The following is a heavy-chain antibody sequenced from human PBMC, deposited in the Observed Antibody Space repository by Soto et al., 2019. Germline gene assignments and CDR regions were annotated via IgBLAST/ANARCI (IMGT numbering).Heavy chain of an antibody. CDR1: GGSISSGCYY. V-gene: IGHV4-61*01. CDR2: IYYSGST. J-gene: IGHJ4*02. Sequence: SETLSLTCTVSGGSISSGCYYWSWIRQHPGKGLEWIGYIYYSGSTNYNPSLKSRVTISVDTSKNQFSLKLSSVTAADTAVYYCARAPRGNYGYPSYFDYWGQGTLVTVSS. D-gene: IGHD3-10*01. CDR3: ARAPRGNYGYPSYFDY.